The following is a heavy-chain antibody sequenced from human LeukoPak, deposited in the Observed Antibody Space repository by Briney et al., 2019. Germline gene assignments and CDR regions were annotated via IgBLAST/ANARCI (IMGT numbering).Heavy chain of an antibody. CDR1: GFTFSDAW. V-gene: IGHV3-15*01. CDR3: TTDRRHTSVYF. J-gene: IGHJ4*02. Sequence: GGSLRLSCAASGFTFSDAWMTWVRQAPGKGLEWVGRIKSKTDGGTTDHAAPVKGRFTISRDDSKNTLYLQMNSLKTEDTAVYYCTTDRRHTSVYFWGQGTLVTVSS. CDR2: IKSKTDGGTT.